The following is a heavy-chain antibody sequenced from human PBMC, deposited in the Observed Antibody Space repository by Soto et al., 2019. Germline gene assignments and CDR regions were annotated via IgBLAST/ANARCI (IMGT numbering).Heavy chain of an antibody. CDR3: ARHRRTAVDKFYFDN. D-gene: IGHD5-12*01. CDR1: GGSINSYC. J-gene: IGHJ4*02. CDR2: IFDSGNA. V-gene: IGHV4-59*08. Sequence: PSETLSLTCTVSGGSINSYCWSWIRQPPGKGLEWIAYIFDSGNANYNPSLKSRVTISVDTSKNQFSLKLTFVTAADTAVYYCARHRRTAVDKFYFDNWGQGDLVIVSS.